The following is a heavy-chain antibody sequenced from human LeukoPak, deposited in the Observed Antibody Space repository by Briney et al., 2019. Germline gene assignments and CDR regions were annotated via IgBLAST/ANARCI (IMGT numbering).Heavy chain of an antibody. V-gene: IGHV4-39*01. Sequence: SETLSLTCTVSGGSISSSTYSWGWIRQPPGKGLEWIGSFYYSGSTYYNPSLKSRVTISVDTSKNQFSLKLSSVTAADTAVYYCARLGIVGVTTLFDYWGQGALVTVSS. CDR2: FYYSGST. CDR3: ARLGIVGVTTLFDY. J-gene: IGHJ4*02. CDR1: GGSISSSTYS. D-gene: IGHD1-26*01.